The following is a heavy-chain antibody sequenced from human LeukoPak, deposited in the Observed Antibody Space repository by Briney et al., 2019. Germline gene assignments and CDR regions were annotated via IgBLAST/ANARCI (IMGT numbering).Heavy chain of an antibody. V-gene: IGHV3-21*01. J-gene: IGHJ4*02. D-gene: IGHD4-17*01. CDR1: GFIFSGYN. Sequence: PGGSLRLSCVASGFIFSGYNINWVRQAPGKGLEWVSSISSSSTYIYYADSVKGRFTISRDNAKNSLDLQMNSLRAEDTAVYYCAKAQDPYGDYVGESDYWGQGTLVTVSS. CDR2: ISSSSTYI. CDR3: AKAQDPYGDYVGESDY.